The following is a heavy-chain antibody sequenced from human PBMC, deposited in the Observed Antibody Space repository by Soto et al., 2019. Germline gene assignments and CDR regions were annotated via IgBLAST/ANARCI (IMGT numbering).Heavy chain of an antibody. J-gene: IGHJ4*02. CDR1: GFTLTTYA. D-gene: IGHD4-4*01. V-gene: IGHV3-33*01. CDR3: ARAGRTTVTTSAYFDY. Sequence: QVHLEESGGGVVQPGTTLKLSCSASGFTLTTYAMHWVRQTPGKGLEGVAVIWYDGSNEYYADSVKGRFTISRDNSKNALYLQMNRLRAEDTAVYYCARAGRTTVTTSAYFDYWGQGTLVTVSS. CDR2: IWYDGSNE.